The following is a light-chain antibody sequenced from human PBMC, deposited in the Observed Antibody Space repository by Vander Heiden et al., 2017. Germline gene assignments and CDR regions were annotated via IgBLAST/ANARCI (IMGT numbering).Light chain of an antibody. CDR1: QDISNY. Sequence: DIQMTQPPSSLSASVGDRVTITCQASQDISNYLNWYQQKPGKVPKLLIYDASNLETGVPSRFSGSGSGTDFTFTISSLQPEDVATYYCQQYDNDPLTFGQGTQMEIK. CDR3: QQYDNDPLT. J-gene: IGKJ5*01. V-gene: IGKV1-33*01. CDR2: DAS.